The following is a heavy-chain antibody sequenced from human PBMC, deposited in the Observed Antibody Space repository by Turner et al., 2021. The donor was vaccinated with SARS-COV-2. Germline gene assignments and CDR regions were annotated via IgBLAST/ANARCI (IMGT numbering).Heavy chain of an antibody. Sequence: EVQLVESGGGLVQPGGSLKLSCAASGFPFSASDMHWVRQASGKGLEWVGRIRSKANSYATAYAASVKGRFTISRDDSKNTAYLQMNSLKTEDTAVYYCTTPPVAGLVVIDDDYYYGMDVWGQGTTVTVSS. V-gene: IGHV3-73*01. CDR3: TTPPVAGLVVIDDDYYYGMDV. D-gene: IGHD3-22*01. CDR2: IRSKANSYAT. CDR1: GFPFSASD. J-gene: IGHJ6*02.